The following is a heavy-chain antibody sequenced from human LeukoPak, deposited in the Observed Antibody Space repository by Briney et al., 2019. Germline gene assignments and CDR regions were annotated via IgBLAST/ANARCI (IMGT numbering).Heavy chain of an antibody. J-gene: IGHJ4*02. D-gene: IGHD4-17*01. V-gene: IGHV3-13*01. CDR2: VGTSGHT. CDR1: GFTLSTYD. CDR3: VRSFYGDHPY. Sequence: GGSLRLSCAASGFTLSTYDMHWVRQGPGEGLEWVAAVGTSGHTFYPDSVKGQFTISRENARNSVYLQMNSLRAGDTAVYYCVRSFYGDHPYWGQGTLVTVSS.